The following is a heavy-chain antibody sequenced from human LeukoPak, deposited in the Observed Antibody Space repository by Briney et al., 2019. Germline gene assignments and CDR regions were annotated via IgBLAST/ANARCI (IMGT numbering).Heavy chain of an antibody. D-gene: IGHD1-26*01. CDR2: IYSCGST. CDR1: GFTVSSNY. CDR3: AKDRTVGASYWYFDL. V-gene: IGHV3-53*01. Sequence: GGSLRLSCAASGFTVSSNYMSWVRQAPGKGLEWVSVIYSCGSTYYADSVKGRFTISRDSSRNTLFLHMNTLRAEDTAIYYCAKDRTVGASYWYFDLWGRGTLVTVSS. J-gene: IGHJ2*01.